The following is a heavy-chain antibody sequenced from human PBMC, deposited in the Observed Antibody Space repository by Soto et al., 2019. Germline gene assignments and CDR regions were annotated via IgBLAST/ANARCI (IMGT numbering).Heavy chain of an antibody. CDR1: GGSIGSGDYY. D-gene: IGHD2-2*01. Sequence: PSETPSLTCTVSGGSIGSGDYYWGGIRQPPGKGLEWIGYIYYSGSTYYNPSLKSRVTISVDTSKNQFSLKLSSVTAADTAVYYCARDSRGKYQLLRYYYYGMDVWGQGTTVTVSS. CDR3: ARDSRGKYQLLRYYYYGMDV. J-gene: IGHJ6*02. CDR2: IYYSGST. V-gene: IGHV4-30-4*01.